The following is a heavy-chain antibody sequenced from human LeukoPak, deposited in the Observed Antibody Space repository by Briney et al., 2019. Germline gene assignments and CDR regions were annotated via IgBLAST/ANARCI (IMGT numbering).Heavy chain of an antibody. D-gene: IGHD5-18*01. CDR2: INHSGST. J-gene: IGHJ5*02. CDR1: GGSFSGYY. CDR3: ARGGCSYGYRDWFDP. Sequence: SETPSLTCAVYGGSFSGYYWSWIRQPPGKGLEWIGEINHSGSTNYNPSLKSRVTISVDTSKNQFSLKLSSVTAADTAVYYCARGGCSYGYRDWFDPWGQGTLVTVSS. V-gene: IGHV4-34*01.